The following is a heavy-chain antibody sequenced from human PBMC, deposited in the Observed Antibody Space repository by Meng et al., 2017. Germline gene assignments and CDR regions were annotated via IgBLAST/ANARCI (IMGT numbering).Heavy chain of an antibody. CDR3: ARDRSSSGFDY. Sequence: RLVYSGRCLVQPGGSLRLYCAASGFTFISYWMHWVRQAPGKGLVWVSRINSDGSSTSYADSVKGRFTISRDNAKNTLYLQMNSLRAEDTAVYYCARDRSSSGFDYWGQGTLVTVSS. CDR2: INSDGSST. D-gene: IGHD6-19*01. CDR1: GFTFISYW. J-gene: IGHJ4*02. V-gene: IGHV3-74*01.